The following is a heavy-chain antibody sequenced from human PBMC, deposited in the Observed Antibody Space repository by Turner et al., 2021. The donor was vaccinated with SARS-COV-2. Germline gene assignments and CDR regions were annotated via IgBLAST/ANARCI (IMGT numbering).Heavy chain of an antibody. Sequence: EVQLVESGGGLVKPGGSLRLSCAASGFTLSSYAMSWLRQAPGKGLEWVSAISGSGGSTFYANSGKGRFTIARDDSKNTLYLQMNSLRAENTAVYYCAKDIRTNPIAVAGRGAFDIWGQGTMVTVSS. J-gene: IGHJ3*02. CDR1: GFTLSSYA. D-gene: IGHD6-19*01. V-gene: IGHV3-23*04. CDR2: ISGSGGST. CDR3: AKDIRTNPIAVAGRGAFDI.